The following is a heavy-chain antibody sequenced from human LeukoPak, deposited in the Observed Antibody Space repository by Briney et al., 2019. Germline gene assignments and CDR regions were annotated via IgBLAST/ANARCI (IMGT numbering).Heavy chain of an antibody. V-gene: IGHV4-39*02. Sequence: SETLSLTCAVSGGSISSSSYYWGWIRQPPGKGLEWIGSIYYSGSTYYNPSLKSRVTISVDTSKNQFSLKLSSVTAADTAVYYCAREIHENYHFWSGSYTTANYYYMDVWGKGTTVTVSS. CDR1: GGSISSSSYY. D-gene: IGHD3-3*01. CDR2: IYYSGST. J-gene: IGHJ6*03. CDR3: AREIHENYHFWSGSYTTANYYYMDV.